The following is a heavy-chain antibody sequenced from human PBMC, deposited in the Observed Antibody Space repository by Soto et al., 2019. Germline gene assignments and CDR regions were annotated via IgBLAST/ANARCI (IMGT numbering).Heavy chain of an antibody. J-gene: IGHJ6*03. V-gene: IGHV3-30*03. Sequence: GGSLRLSCAASGFTFSSYGMHWVRQAPGKGLEWVAVISYDGSNKYYADSVKGRFTISRDNAKNTLYLQMNSLRAEDTAVYYCASDRGWAYMDVWGRGTTVTVSS. CDR2: ISYDGSNK. CDR3: ASDRGWAYMDV. D-gene: IGHD5-12*01. CDR1: GFTFSSYG.